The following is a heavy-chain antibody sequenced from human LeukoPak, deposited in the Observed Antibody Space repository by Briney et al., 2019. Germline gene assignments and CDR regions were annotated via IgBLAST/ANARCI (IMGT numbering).Heavy chain of an antibody. CDR2: IYYSGST. Sequence: KSSETLSLTCTVSGGSLSSYYSSWIRQPPGKGLEWSGYIYYSGSTNYHPSLKSRVPISVDTSKNQFSLKLSSVTAADTAVYYCARGRYDYVWGSYLEEPYYFDYWGQGTLVTVSS. V-gene: IGHV4-59*01. CDR1: GGSLSSYY. D-gene: IGHD3-16*02. J-gene: IGHJ4*02. CDR3: ARGRYDYVWGSYLEEPYYFDY.